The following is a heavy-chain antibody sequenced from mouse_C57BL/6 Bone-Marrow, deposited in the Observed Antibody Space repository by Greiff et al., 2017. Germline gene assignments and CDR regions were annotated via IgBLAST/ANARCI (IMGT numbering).Heavy chain of an antibody. CDR1: GYTFTSYW. CDR2: IDPSDSYT. V-gene: IGHV1-69*01. J-gene: IGHJ2*01. D-gene: IGHD1-1*02. CDR3: ARLGGRGGY. Sequence: QVQLKQPGAELVMPGASVKLSCKASGYTFTSYWMHWVKQRPGQGLEWIGEIDPSDSYTNYNQKFKGKSTLTVDKSSSTAYMQLSSLTSEDSAVYYCARLGGRGGYWGQGTTLTVSS.